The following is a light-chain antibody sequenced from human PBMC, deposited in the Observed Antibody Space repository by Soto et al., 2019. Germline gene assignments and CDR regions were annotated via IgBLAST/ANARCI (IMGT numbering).Light chain of an antibody. J-gene: IGLJ1*01. CDR2: EVS. CDR3: SSYARSNNFV. V-gene: IGLV2-8*01. CDR1: SSDVGGYNY. Sequence: QSVLTQPPSASGSPGQSVTISCTGTSSDVGGYNYVSWYQQHPGKAPKLMIYEVSERPSGVPDRFSGSKSSNTASLTVSGLQAEDEADYYCSSYARSNNFVFGTGTKVTLL.